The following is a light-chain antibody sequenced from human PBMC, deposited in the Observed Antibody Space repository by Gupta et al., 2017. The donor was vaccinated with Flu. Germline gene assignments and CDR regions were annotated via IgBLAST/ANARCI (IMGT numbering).Light chain of an antibody. CDR3: QQCDTAPRT. CDR1: QSVNTN. CDR2: SAS. V-gene: IGKV1-39*01. Sequence: PSSLSAYVRDTVTITCRASQSVNTNFNWYQQKPGEAPSLLIHSASVLQSGVPSRFIGGGSGTVFTLTISRLRPEDSATYYCQQCDTAPRTFGQGTKVDIK. J-gene: IGKJ1*01.